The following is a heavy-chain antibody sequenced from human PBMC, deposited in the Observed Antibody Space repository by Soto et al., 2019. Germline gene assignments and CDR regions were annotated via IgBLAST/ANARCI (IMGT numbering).Heavy chain of an antibody. J-gene: IGHJ6*02. Sequence: ASVKVSCKASGYSFTNYYMHWVRQAPGQGLEYMGVIHPNGGGASYAQKFQGRVTMTEDTSTDTAYMELSGLRSEDTAVYYCATDRASNWGYQMDVWGQGTTVTVSS. CDR3: ATDRASNWGYQMDV. CDR1: GYSFTNYY. D-gene: IGHD7-27*01. CDR2: IHPNGGGA. V-gene: IGHV1-46*01.